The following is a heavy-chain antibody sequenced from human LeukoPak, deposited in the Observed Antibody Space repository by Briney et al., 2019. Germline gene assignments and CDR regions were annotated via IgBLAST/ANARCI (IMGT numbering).Heavy chain of an antibody. V-gene: IGHV4-59*08. J-gene: IGHJ3*02. CDR3: ARLIWFGSASDI. CDR2: IHYTGGT. CDR1: GGSIRSHY. Sequence: SETLSLTCTASGGSIRSHYWSWIRQPPGKGLEWIGYIHYTGGTNSNPSLKSRVTISLDTSKNQFSLKLSSVTAADTAVYYCARLIWFGSASDIWGQGTMVTVSS. D-gene: IGHD3-10*01.